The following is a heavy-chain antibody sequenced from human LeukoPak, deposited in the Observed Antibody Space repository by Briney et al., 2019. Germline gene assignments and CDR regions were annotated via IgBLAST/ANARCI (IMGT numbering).Heavy chain of an antibody. V-gene: IGHV3-53*04. CDR2: IYSGGST. D-gene: IGHD4-17*01. J-gene: IGHJ4*02. CDR3: ARVNDYGDSFDY. CDR1: GFTVSSNY. Sequence: GGSLRLSCAASGFTVSSNYMSWVRQAPGKGLEWVSVIYSGGSTYYADSVKGRFTITRHNSKNTLYLQMNSQRAEHTAVYYCARVNDYGDSFDYWGQGTLVTVSS.